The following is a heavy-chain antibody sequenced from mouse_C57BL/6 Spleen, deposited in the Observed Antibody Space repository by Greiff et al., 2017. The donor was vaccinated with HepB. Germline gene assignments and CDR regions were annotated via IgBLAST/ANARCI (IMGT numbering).Heavy chain of an antibody. CDR2: INYDGSST. CDR1: GFTFSDYY. V-gene: IGHV5-16*01. D-gene: IGHD2-1*01. J-gene: IGHJ4*01. Sequence: EVQRVESEGGLVQPGSSMKLSCTASGFTFSDYYMAWVRQVPEKGLEWVANINYDGSSTYYLDSLKSRFIISRDNAKNILYLQMSSLKSEDTATYYCAREGGNYFFYAMDYWGQGTSVTVSS. CDR3: AREGGNYFFYAMDY.